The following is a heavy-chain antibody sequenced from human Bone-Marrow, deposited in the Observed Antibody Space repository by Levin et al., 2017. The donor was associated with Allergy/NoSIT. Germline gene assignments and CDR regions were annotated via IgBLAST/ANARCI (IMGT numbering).Heavy chain of an antibody. CDR2: ISYSGST. CDR1: GGSISRGGYYY. V-gene: IGHV4-31*03. D-gene: IGHD3-3*01. CDR3: ARALRFYGYYMDV. Sequence: SETLSLTCTVSGGSISRGGYYYWTWIRQHPGKGLEWIGLISYSGSTSYNPSLKSRVSISFDTSKNQFSLNLTSVTTADTATYYCARALRFYGYYMDVWGKGTAVAVSS. J-gene: IGHJ6*03.